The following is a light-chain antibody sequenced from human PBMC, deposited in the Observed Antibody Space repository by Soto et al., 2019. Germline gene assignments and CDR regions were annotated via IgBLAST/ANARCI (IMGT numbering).Light chain of an antibody. CDR1: QSISSW. V-gene: IGKV1-5*01. Sequence: DIQMTQSPSTLSASVGDRVTITCRASQSISSWLAWYQQKPGKAPKLLIYDASSLESGVLSRFSGSGSGTEFTLTISCLQPDDFATYYCQQYNSYSGTFGQGTKLEIK. J-gene: IGKJ2*01. CDR3: QQYNSYSGT. CDR2: DAS.